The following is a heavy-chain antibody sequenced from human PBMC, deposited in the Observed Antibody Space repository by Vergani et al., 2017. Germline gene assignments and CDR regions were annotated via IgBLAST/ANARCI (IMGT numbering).Heavy chain of an antibody. V-gene: IGHV4-59*02. CDR2: LSTTGGA. CDR3: AWDTHSWQRADR. CDR1: GVSVTDYN. J-gene: IGHJ5*02. Sequence: QAQLQESGPGLVKPSKNLSLTCHVFGVSVTDYNCNWIRQAPGKGLECIGSLSTTGGATHASHNPSLKSRVSISVDMSKSQFSLRLTSVTAADSAIYCCAWDTHSWQRADRWGKGLLVSVSS. D-gene: IGHD6-13*01.